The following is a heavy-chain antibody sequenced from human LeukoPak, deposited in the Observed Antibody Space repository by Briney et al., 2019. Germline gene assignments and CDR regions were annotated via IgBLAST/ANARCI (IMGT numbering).Heavy chain of an antibody. CDR3: ARVGVVDTAMVTFYYYYYYMDV. D-gene: IGHD5-18*01. Sequence: SGGSLRLSCAASGFTFSSYAMSWVRLAPGKGLEWVSTVDHSFGTTHYADSVKGRFTISRDNSKNTLYLQMNSLRAEDTAVYYCARVGVVDTAMVTFYYYYYYMDVWGKGTTVTVSS. V-gene: IGHV3-23*01. J-gene: IGHJ6*03. CDR1: GFTFSSYA. CDR2: VDHSFGTT.